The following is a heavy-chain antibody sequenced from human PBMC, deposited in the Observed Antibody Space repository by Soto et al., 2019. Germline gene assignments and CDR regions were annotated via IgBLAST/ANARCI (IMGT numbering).Heavy chain of an antibody. CDR3: ARDYYGSGSYDSVYYYGMDV. J-gene: IGHJ6*02. Sequence: ASVKVSCKASGYTFTSYGISWVRQAPGQGLEWMGWISAYNGNTNYAQKLQGRVTMTTDTSTSTAYMELRSLRSDDTAVYYCARDYYGSGSYDSVYYYGMDVWGQGTTVTVSS. CDR2: ISAYNGNT. D-gene: IGHD3-10*01. V-gene: IGHV1-18*01. CDR1: GYTFTSYG.